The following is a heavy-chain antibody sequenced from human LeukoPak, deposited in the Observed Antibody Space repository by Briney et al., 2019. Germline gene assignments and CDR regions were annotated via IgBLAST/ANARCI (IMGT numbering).Heavy chain of an antibody. CDR3: ARGSGDSSGHQYFQH. Sequence: SVKVSCKASGATFNTYAINWVRQAPGQGLEWMGRIIPLLGVAHYARKFQGRVTITAEKSTNTAYLVLSSLTSEDTAVYYCARGSGDSSGHQYFQHWGQGTLVTVSS. J-gene: IGHJ1*01. D-gene: IGHD3-22*01. V-gene: IGHV1-69*04. CDR1: GATFNTYA. CDR2: IIPLLGVA.